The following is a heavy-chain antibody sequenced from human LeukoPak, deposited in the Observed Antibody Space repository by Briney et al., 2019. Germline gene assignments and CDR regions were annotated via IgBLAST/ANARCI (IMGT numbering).Heavy chain of an antibody. CDR1: GDSLSGSTYY. Sequence: PSETLSLTCTVSGDSLSGSTYYWSWIRQPAGKGLEWIGRIHTSGSTNCNPSLKSRVTMSVDTSKNQFSLNLSSVTAADTAVYFCARDRYYYDSSGYRLLDYWGQGTLVTVSS. V-gene: IGHV4-61*02. D-gene: IGHD3-22*01. CDR3: ARDRYYYDSSGYRLLDY. CDR2: IHTSGST. J-gene: IGHJ4*02.